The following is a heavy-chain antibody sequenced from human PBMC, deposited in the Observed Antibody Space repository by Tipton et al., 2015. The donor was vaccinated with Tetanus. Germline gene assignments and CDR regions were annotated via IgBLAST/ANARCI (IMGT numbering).Heavy chain of an antibody. Sequence: QLVQSGAEVKKPGESLKIYCKGSGYNFTSYWIGWVRQMPGKGLEWMGIIYPGDSDTRYSQSFQGQVSISVDNSISTAYRQWSSLKASDSAMYYCARSGYCSGGTCYSIQPDSWGQGTLVTVSS. CDR3: ARSGYCSGGTCYSIQPDS. CDR1: GYNFTSYW. D-gene: IGHD2-15*01. J-gene: IGHJ5*01. CDR2: IYPGDSDT. V-gene: IGHV5-51*01.